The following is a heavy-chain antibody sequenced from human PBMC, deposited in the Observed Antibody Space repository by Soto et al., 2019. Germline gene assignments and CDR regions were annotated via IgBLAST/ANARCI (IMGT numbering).Heavy chain of an antibody. Sequence: KTSETLSLTCAVYCGSFSGYYWSWIRQPPGKGLEWIGEINHSGSTNYNPSLKSRVTISVDTSKNQFSLKLGSVTAADTAVYYCARETGDVWYFDYWGQGTLVTVS. J-gene: IGHJ4*02. CDR2: INHSGST. CDR3: ARETGDVWYFDY. D-gene: IGHD7-27*01. CDR1: CGSFSGYY. V-gene: IGHV4-34*01.